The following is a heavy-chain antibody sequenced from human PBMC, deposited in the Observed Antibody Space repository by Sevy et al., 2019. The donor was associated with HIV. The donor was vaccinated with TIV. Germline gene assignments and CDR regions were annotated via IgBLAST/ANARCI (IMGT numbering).Heavy chain of an antibody. Sequence: GGSLRLSCAASGFTFNTYGMHWVRQAPGKGLEWVALIYYDGNNKVYADSVKGRFTISGDNSKNTLFLQMNSLRAEDTAFYYCARDLGIAVAPDYWGQGTLVTVSS. CDR3: ARDLGIAVAPDY. V-gene: IGHV3-33*01. J-gene: IGHJ4*02. CDR2: IYYDGNNK. D-gene: IGHD6-19*01. CDR1: GFTFNTYG.